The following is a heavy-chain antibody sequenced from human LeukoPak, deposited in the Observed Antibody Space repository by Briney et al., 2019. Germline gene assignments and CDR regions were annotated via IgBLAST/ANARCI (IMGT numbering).Heavy chain of an antibody. CDR2: ISGSGGST. D-gene: IGHD5-12*01. CDR1: GFTFSSYA. J-gene: IGHJ4*02. V-gene: IGHV3-23*01. Sequence: GGSLRLSCAASGFTFSSYAMSWVRQAPGKGLEWVSAISGSGGSTYYADSVKGRFTISRDNSKNTLYLQMNSLRAEDTAVYYCAKLSGPWLRFALFDYWGQGTLVTVSS. CDR3: AKLSGPWLRFALFDY.